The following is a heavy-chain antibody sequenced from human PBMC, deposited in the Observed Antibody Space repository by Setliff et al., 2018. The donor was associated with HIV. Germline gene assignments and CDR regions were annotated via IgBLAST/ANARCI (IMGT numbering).Heavy chain of an antibody. J-gene: IGHJ4*02. CDR1: GFTFSDYY. D-gene: IGHD3-3*01. CDR2: ISSAGTTL. V-gene: IGHV3-11*04. Sequence: GGSLRLSCAVSGFTFSDYYMSWVRQAPGKGLEWVSYISSAGTTLYYADSVKGRFTISRDNAKSSLYLQMNSLRAEDTAVYYCARDGPWDNFWSAYYGYWGQGTLVTVSS. CDR3: ARDGPWDNFWSAYYGY.